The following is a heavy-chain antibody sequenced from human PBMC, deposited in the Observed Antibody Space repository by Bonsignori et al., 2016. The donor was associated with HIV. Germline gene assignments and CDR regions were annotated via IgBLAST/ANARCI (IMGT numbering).Heavy chain of an antibody. V-gene: IGHV4-30-4*01. CDR2: IYDTGST. D-gene: IGHD3-10*01. J-gene: IGHJ3*02. Sequence: WIRQPPGKGLEWIGYIYDTGSTYYNPSLKSRLSISVDTSKNQFSLRLSSVTAADTAVYYCARGGRLWFGDGGAFDIWGQGTMVTVSS. CDR3: ARGGRLWFGDGGAFDI.